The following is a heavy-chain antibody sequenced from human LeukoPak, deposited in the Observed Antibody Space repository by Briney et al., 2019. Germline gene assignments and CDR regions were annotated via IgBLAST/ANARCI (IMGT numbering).Heavy chain of an antibody. D-gene: IGHD3-22*01. V-gene: IGHV3-15*07. CDR1: GLTLNNVW. J-gene: IGHJ4*02. CDR3: TQGSGQYYDY. Sequence: GGSLRLSCAVSGLTLNNVWMNWVRQAPGKGLEWVGRIKSKTAGGTTDFAAPVKGRFTISRDDSKNTLYLQMNSLTSEDTAVYYCTQGSGQYYDYWGQGTLVTVSS. CDR2: IKSKTAGGTT.